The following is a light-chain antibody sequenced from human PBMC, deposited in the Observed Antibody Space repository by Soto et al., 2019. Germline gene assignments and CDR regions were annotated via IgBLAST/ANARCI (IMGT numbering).Light chain of an antibody. CDR3: QKYNSAPLT. V-gene: IGKV1-27*01. Sequence: DLPLTPFPSSLAASVGNRVTITCRASQGINNYLAWYQQKPGKVPKLLIYVASTLQSGVPSRFSGSGSGTDFTLTISSLQPEDVGNYYCQKYNSAPLTFGGGTKVDI. CDR2: VAS. CDR1: QGINNY. J-gene: IGKJ4*01.